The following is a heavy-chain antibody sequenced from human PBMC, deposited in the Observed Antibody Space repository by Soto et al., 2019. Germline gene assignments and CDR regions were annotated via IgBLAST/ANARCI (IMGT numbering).Heavy chain of an antibody. Sequence: QVQLQESGPGLVKPSGTLSLTCALSGGSFTSNNWWTWVRQPPGQGLEWIGEIYRTGSANYNPPLKSRVTITHDKSENQFSLKVTSLTAADTAVYYCASRDPGTSVDYWGQGTLVTVSS. CDR2: IYRTGSA. J-gene: IGHJ4*02. D-gene: IGHD1-7*01. CDR3: ASRDPGTSVDY. V-gene: IGHV4-4*02. CDR1: GGSFTSNNW.